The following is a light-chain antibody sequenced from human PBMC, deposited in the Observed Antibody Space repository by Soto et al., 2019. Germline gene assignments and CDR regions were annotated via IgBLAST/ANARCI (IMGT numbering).Light chain of an antibody. CDR3: QQRSNWPWT. J-gene: IGKJ1*01. Sequence: EIVMTQSPATLSVSPGERATLSCRASQSVSNYLAWYQHKPGQAPRLLIYEASNRATGIPARFSGSGSGTDFTLTISSLEPEDFAVYFCQQRSNWPWTFGQGTKVDIK. V-gene: IGKV3-11*01. CDR1: QSVSNY. CDR2: EAS.